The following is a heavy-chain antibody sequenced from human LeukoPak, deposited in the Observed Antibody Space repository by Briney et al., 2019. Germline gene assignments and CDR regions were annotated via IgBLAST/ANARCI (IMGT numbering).Heavy chain of an antibody. D-gene: IGHD3-22*01. V-gene: IGHV3-7*01. CDR3: AREEIVVVPDLNYMDV. Sequence: PGGSLRLFCAASGLTFSGYWMSWVRQAPGKGLEWVANIKQDGSEKYYVDSVKGRFTISRDNAKNSLYLQMNSLRAEDTAVYYCAREEIVVVPDLNYMDVWGKGTTVTISS. J-gene: IGHJ6*03. CDR2: IKQDGSEK. CDR1: GLTFSGYW.